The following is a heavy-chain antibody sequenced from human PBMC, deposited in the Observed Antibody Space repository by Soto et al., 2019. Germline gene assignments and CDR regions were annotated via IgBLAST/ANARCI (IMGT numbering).Heavy chain of an antibody. V-gene: IGHV4-34*01. J-gene: IGHJ3*02. CDR2: INHSGST. CDR1: GGSFSGYY. CDR3: ARSLTYYYDSSGYYPHDI. Sequence: SETLSLTCAVYGGSFSGYYWSWIRQPPGKGLEWIGEINHSGSTNYNPSLKSRVTISVDTSKNQFSLKLSSVTAADTAVYYCARSLTYYYDSSGYYPHDIWGQGTMVTVSS. D-gene: IGHD3-22*01.